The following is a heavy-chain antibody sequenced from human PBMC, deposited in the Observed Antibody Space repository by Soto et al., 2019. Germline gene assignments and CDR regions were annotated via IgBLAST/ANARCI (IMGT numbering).Heavy chain of an antibody. J-gene: IGHJ6*02. D-gene: IGHD6-13*01. CDR1: GGSISSYY. CDR2: IYYSGST. V-gene: IGHV4-59*01. Sequence: KTSETLSLTCTVSGGSISSYYWSWIRQPPGKGLEWIGYIYYSGSTNYNPSLKSRVTISVDTSKNQFSLKLSSVTAADTAVYYCARDLGDQQLGTDYYYYGMDVWCQGTTVTVSS. CDR3: ARDLGDQQLGTDYYYYGMDV.